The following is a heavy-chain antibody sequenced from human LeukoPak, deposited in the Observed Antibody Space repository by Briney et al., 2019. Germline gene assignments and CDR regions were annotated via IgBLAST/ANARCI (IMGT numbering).Heavy chain of an antibody. CDR1: GGSISGNH. V-gene: IGHV4-59*01. CDR3: ARDQRTVGYYGMDV. CDR2: IYYSGST. D-gene: IGHD1-26*01. Sequence: SETLSLTCTVSGGSISGNHWSWVRRPPGKGLEWIGYIYYSGSTNYNPSLKSRVAISVDTSKNQFSLKLRSVTAADTAVYYCARDQRTVGYYGMDVWGRGTTVTVSS. J-gene: IGHJ6*02.